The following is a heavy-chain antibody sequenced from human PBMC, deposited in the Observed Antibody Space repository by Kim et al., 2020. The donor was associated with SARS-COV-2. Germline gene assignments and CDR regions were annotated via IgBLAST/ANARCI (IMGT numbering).Heavy chain of an antibody. J-gene: IGHJ5*02. Sequence: SGPTLVKATQTLTLTCTFSGFSLNTNGVGVGWIRQPPGKALEWVALIYWNDDRRYRPSLKSRLTITKDTSKNQVVLTMTNMDPVDTATYYCAHEDYYGSGSYLRSARWFDPWGQGTLVTVSS. CDR2: IYWNDDR. V-gene: IGHV2-5*01. D-gene: IGHD3-10*01. CDR3: AHEDYYGSGSYLRSARWFDP. CDR1: GFSLNTNGVG.